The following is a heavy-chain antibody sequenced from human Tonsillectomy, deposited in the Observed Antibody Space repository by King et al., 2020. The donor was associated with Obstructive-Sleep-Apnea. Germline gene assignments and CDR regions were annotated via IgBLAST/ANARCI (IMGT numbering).Heavy chain of an antibody. CDR2: IYYSGST. CDR1: GGSISSSSYY. J-gene: IGHJ4*02. D-gene: IGHD2/OR15-2a*01. Sequence: QLQESGPGLVKPSETLSLTCTVSGGSISSSSYYWGWIRQPPGKGLEWIGSIYYSGSTYHNPSLKSRVTISVDTAKNQFSLKLSSVTAADTAVYYCARDPRNTLDYWGQGTLVTVSS. V-gene: IGHV4-39*07. CDR3: ARDPRNTLDY.